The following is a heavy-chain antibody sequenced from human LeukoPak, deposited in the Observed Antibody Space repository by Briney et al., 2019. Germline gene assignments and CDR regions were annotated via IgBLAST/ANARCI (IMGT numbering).Heavy chain of an antibody. Sequence: GGSLRLSCAASGFTFSSYAMSRVRQAPGKGLEWVSAISGSGGSTYYADSVKGRFTISRDNSKNTLYLQMNSLRAEDTAVYYCAKAVYYYDSSGYYYYYYYYMDVWGKGTTVTVSS. D-gene: IGHD3-22*01. CDR3: AKAVYYYDSSGYYYYYYYYMDV. CDR2: ISGSGGST. V-gene: IGHV3-23*01. CDR1: GFTFSSYA. J-gene: IGHJ6*03.